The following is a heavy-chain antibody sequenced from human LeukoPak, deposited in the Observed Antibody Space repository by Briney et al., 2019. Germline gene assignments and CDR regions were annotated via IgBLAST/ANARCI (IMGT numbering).Heavy chain of an antibody. CDR2: INWNGGST. J-gene: IGHJ4*02. CDR3: ARIRRGSSSWYYFDS. Sequence: PGGSLRLSCAASGFTFDDYGMSWVRQAPGKGLEWVSGINWNGGSTGYADSVKGRFTISRDNAKNSLYLQMNSLRAEDTALYYCARIRRGSSSWYYFDSWGQGTLVTVSS. V-gene: IGHV3-20*04. D-gene: IGHD6-13*01. CDR1: GFTFDDYG.